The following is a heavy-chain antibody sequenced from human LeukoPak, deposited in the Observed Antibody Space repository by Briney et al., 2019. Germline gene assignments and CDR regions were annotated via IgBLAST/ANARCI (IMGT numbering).Heavy chain of an antibody. Sequence: AGGSLRLSCAASGFTFSSYSMNWVRQAPGKGLEWVSSISSSSSYIYYADSVKGRFTISRDNAKNSLYLQMNSLRAEDTAVYYCARNYGDYRDVLGQGTTGTGSS. D-gene: IGHD4-17*01. J-gene: IGHJ6*02. V-gene: IGHV3-21*01. CDR3: ARNYGDYRDV. CDR2: ISSSSSYI. CDR1: GFTFSSYS.